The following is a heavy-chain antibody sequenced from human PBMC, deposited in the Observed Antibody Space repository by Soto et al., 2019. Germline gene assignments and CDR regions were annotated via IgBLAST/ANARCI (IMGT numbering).Heavy chain of an antibody. CDR2: INPILSMS. CDR3: ASSYGSGYRAFDY. V-gene: IGHV1-69*02. CDR1: GDTFTFYS. Sequence: QVQLVRSGAEVKRPGSSVKVSCKASGDTFTFYSINWVRQAPGLGLEWMGRINPILSMSNYAQRFQGRVTMTADKSTSTAYMELSSLRSEDTANYYCASSYGSGYRAFDYWGQGALVTVSS. D-gene: IGHD3-10*01. J-gene: IGHJ4*02.